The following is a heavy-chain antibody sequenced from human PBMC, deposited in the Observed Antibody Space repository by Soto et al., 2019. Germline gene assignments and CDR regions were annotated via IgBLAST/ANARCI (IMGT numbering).Heavy chain of an antibody. CDR3: ARMGAGYCSGGSCYHDAFDI. D-gene: IGHD2-15*01. J-gene: IGHJ3*02. V-gene: IGHV3-48*01. Sequence: GGSLRLSFAASGFTFSSYSMNWVRQAPGKGLEWVSYISSSSSTIYYADSVKGRFTISRDNAKNSLYLQMNSLRAEDTAVYYCARMGAGYCSGGSCYHDAFDIWGQGTMVTVSS. CDR1: GFTFSSYS. CDR2: ISSSSSTI.